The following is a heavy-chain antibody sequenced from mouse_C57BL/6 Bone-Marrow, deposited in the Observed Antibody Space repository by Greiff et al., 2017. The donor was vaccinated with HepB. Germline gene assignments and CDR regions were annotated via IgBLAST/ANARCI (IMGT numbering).Heavy chain of an antibody. CDR3: TGETTFFDY. J-gene: IGHJ2*01. V-gene: IGHV14-4*01. Sequence: EVQLQLSGAELVRPGASVKLSCTASGFNIKDDYMHWVKQRPEQGLEWIGWIDPENGDTEYASKFQGKATITADTSSNTAYLQLSSLTSEDTAVYYCTGETTFFDYWGQGTTLTVSS. CDR2: IDPENGDT. CDR1: GFNIKDDY. D-gene: IGHD2-12*01.